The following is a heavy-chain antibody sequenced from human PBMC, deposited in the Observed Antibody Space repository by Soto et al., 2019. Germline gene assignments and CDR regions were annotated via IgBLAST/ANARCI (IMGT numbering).Heavy chain of an antibody. CDR3: ARDWVIAAAELDYYYGMDV. D-gene: IGHD6-13*01. CDR1: GYTFTSYY. Sequence: ASVKVSCKASGYTFTSYYMHWVRQAPGQGPEWMGIINPSGGSTSYAQKFQGRVTMTRDTSTSTVYMELSSLRSEDTAVYYCARDWVIAAAELDYYYGMDVWGQGTTVTVSS. V-gene: IGHV1-46*01. J-gene: IGHJ6*02. CDR2: INPSGGST.